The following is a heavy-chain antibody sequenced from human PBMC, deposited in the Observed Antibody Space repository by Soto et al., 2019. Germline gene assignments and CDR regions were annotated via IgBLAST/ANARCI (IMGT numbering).Heavy chain of an antibody. CDR3: ARVYDFWSGYHPNEYFQP. CDR2: ISAYNGNT. V-gene: IGHV1-18*04. J-gene: IGHJ1*01. CDR1: GYTFTSYG. Sequence: QVQLVQSGAEVKKPGASVKVSCKASGYTFTSYGISWVRQAPGQGLEWMGWISAYNGNTNYAQKLQGRVTMTTDTSTSTAYMERRSLRSDDTAVYYCARVYDFWSGYHPNEYFQPWGQGTLVTVSS. D-gene: IGHD3-3*01.